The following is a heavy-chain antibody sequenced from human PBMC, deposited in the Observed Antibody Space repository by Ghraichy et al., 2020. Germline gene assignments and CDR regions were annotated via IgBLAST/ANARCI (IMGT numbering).Heavy chain of an antibody. Sequence: GSLRLSCAASGFTFSSYAMHWVRQAPGKGLEWVAVISYDGSNKYYADSVKGRFTISRDNSKNTLYLQMNSLRAEDTAVYYCARYSSSWESYYYYMDVWGKGTTVTVSS. D-gene: IGHD6-13*01. CDR3: ARYSSSWESYYYYMDV. CDR2: ISYDGSNK. V-gene: IGHV3-30-3*01. CDR1: GFTFSSYA. J-gene: IGHJ6*03.